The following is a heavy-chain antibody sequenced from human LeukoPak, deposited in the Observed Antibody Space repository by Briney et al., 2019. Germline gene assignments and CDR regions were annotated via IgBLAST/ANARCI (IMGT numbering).Heavy chain of an antibody. D-gene: IGHD3-9*01. CDR3: ARGVSTGLFDY. CDR2: IYYSGST. J-gene: IGHJ4*02. CDR1: GGSISSYY. V-gene: IGHV4-59*01. Sequence: SETLSLTCTASGGSISSYYWSWIRQPPGKGLEWIGYIYYSGSTNYNPSLKSRVTISVDTSKNQFSLKLSSVTAADTAVYYCARGVSTGLFDYWGQGTLVTVSS.